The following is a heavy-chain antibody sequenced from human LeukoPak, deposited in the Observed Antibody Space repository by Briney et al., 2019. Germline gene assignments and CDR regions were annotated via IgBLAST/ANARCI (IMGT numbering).Heavy chain of an antibody. D-gene: IGHD2-2*01. CDR2: INTDSSDI. CDR3: ARDTFQPGLIGS. J-gene: IGHJ4*02. Sequence: GGSLRLSCAASGFTFSRYAMNWVRQAPGKGLQWVSYINTDSSDIHYADSVKGRFTISRDNARNTLYLQLSSLRAEDSAVYYCARDTFQPGLIGSWGQGTLVTVSS. CDR1: GFTFSRYA. V-gene: IGHV3-21*05.